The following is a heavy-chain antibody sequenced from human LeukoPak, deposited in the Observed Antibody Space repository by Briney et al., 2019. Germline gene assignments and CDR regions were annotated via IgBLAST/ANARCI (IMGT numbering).Heavy chain of an antibody. Sequence: GGSLRLSCAASGFTFSSYAMSWVRQAPGKGLEWVSAISGSGGSTYYADSVKGRFTISRDNSKNTLYLQMNSLRAEDTAVYYCASSIAARPRNFDYWGQGTLVTVSS. V-gene: IGHV3-23*01. CDR2: ISGSGGST. J-gene: IGHJ4*02. D-gene: IGHD6-6*01. CDR3: ASSIAARPRNFDY. CDR1: GFTFSSYA.